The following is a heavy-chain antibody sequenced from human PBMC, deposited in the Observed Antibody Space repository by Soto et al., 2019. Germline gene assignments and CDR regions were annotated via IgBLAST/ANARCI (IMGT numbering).Heavy chain of an antibody. CDR3: VSRQQQLALVEY. J-gene: IGHJ4*02. V-gene: IGHV4-30-4*01. CDR2: IYYSGTT. CDR1: AGYISTGNYY. Sequence: QVQLQESGPGLVKPSQTLSLTCNVSAGYISTGNYYWSWNRQSPGKGLEWIGHIYYSGTTYYNPSLKSRITISVDASKNQFSLNLSSVTAADTAIYYSVSRQQQLALVEYWGQGTLVTVSS. D-gene: IGHD6-13*01.